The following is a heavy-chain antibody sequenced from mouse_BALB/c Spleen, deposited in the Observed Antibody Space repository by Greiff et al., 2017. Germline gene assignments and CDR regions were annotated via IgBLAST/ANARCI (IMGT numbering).Heavy chain of an antibody. V-gene: IGHV1-7*01. D-gene: IGHD1-1*01. CDR2: INPSTGYT. CDR3: ARSLYYYGGYAMDY. Sequence: QVQLQQSGAELAKPGASVKMSCKASGYTFTSYWMHWVKQRPGQGLEWIGYINPSTGYTEYNQKFKDKATLTADKSSSTAYMQLSSLTSEDSAVYYCARSLYYYGGYAMDYWGQGTSVTVSS. CDR1: GYTFTSYW. J-gene: IGHJ4*01.